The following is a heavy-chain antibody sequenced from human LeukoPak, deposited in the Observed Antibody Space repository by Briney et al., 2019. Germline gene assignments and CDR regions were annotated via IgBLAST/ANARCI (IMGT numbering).Heavy chain of an antibody. Sequence: GGSLRLSCAASGFTFSDYGMHWVRQAPGKGLEWVAVIWHDGSNKYYADSVKGRFTISRENAKNSLYLQMNSLRAGDTAVYYCARLNDSSGLDYWGQGTLVTVSS. J-gene: IGHJ4*02. CDR2: IWHDGSNK. CDR1: GFTFSDYG. V-gene: IGHV3-33*01. D-gene: IGHD3-22*01. CDR3: ARLNDSSGLDY.